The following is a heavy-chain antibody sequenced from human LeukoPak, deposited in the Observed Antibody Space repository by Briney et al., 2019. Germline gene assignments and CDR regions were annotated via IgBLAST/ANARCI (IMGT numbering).Heavy chain of an antibody. J-gene: IGHJ3*02. V-gene: IGHV3-53*01. CDR1: GFIVNTYY. D-gene: IGHD5-18*01. CDR2: IYSGGST. Sequence: GGSLRLSCAASGFIVNTYYMSWVRQAPGKGLEWVAVIYSGGSTYYADSVKGRFTISRDNSKNTLYLKMNSLRAEDTAVYYCARVVGYSYGYYVAFDIGGQGTMVTVSS. CDR3: ARVVGYSYGYYVAFDI.